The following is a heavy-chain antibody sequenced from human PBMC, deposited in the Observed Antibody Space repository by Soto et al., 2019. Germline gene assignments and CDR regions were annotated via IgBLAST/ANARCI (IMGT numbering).Heavy chain of an antibody. D-gene: IGHD3-3*01. V-gene: IGHV3-21*01. CDR1: GFTFSSYS. Sequence: EVPLVESGGGLVKPGGSLRLSCAASGFTFSSYSMNWVRQAPGKGLEWVSVISSTSSYRYYVDSVKGRFTISRDNAKKSLYLQMNSLRVEDTAVYYCAGDSYDSWREGMDVWGQGTTVTVSS. CDR3: AGDSYDSWREGMDV. J-gene: IGHJ6*02. CDR2: ISSTSSYR.